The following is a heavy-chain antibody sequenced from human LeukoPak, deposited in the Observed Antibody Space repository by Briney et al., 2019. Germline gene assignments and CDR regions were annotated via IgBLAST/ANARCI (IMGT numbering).Heavy chain of an antibody. V-gene: IGHV3-11*01. J-gene: IGHJ3*02. Sequence: PGGSLRLSCAASGFTFSDYHMSWIRQAPGKGLEWISYISTSGRSIYQADSVKGRFTISRDNAKNTLYLQMNSLRAEDTAVYYCAKDEVGYCSSTSCHGAFDIWGQGTMVTVSS. CDR1: GFTFSDYH. CDR3: AKDEVGYCSSTSCHGAFDI. CDR2: ISTSGRSI. D-gene: IGHD2-2*01.